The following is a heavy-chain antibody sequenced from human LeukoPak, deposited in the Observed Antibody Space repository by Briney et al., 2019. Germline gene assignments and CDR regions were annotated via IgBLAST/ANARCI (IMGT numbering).Heavy chain of an antibody. V-gene: IGHV3-7*01. CDR1: GYTLTDFS. Sequence: GSLKLSCTASGYTLTDFSMNWVRQAPGKGLEWVGSIKPDEGDKNYVETVKGRFTISEDNAKNTLYLEMNSLRSEDTAVYYCARNGGDGYHPWGQGTLVIVSS. CDR2: IKPDEGDK. CDR3: ARNGGDGYHP. J-gene: IGHJ5*02. D-gene: IGHD5-24*01.